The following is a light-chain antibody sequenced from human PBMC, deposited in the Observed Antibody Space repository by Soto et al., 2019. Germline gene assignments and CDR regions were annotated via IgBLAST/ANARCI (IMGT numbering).Light chain of an antibody. Sequence: EIVMTQSPATLSVSPGEGATLSCRASQGIGSTLAWYQQKPGQAPRLLIYGAFTRATGIPARFSGSGSGTEFTLTISSLEPEDSAVYYCQQRSNSPPWITFGQGTRLEIK. J-gene: IGKJ5*01. CDR2: GAF. CDR1: QGIGST. CDR3: QQRSNSPPWIT. V-gene: IGKV3-15*01.